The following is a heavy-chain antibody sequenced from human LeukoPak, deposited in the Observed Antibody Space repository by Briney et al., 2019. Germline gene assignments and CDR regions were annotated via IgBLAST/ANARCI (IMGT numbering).Heavy chain of an antibody. J-gene: IGHJ6*02. CDR2: IYTSGST. D-gene: IGHD6-6*01. CDR1: GGSISSGSYY. V-gene: IGHV4-61*02. CDR3: ARGGSSRPHYYGMDV. Sequence: SETLSLTCTVSGGSISSGSYYSSSIRQPAGKGLEWIGRIYTSGSTNYNPSLKSRVTISVDTSKNQFSLKPSSVTAADTAVYYCARGGSSRPHYYGMDVWGQGTTVTVSS.